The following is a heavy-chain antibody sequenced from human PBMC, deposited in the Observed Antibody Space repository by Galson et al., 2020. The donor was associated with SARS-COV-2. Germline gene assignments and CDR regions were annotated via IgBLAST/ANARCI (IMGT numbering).Heavy chain of an antibody. J-gene: IGHJ6*02. CDR2: IAWDDDK. D-gene: IGHD3-9*01. Sequence: SGPTLVKPTQTLTLTCTFSGFSLSTSGMCVSWIRQPPGKALEWLALIAWDDDKYYSTSLKTRLTISKDTSKNQVVLTMTNMDPVDTATYYCARINYDILTGYHYGMDVWGQGTTVTVSS. CDR3: ARINYDILTGYHYGMDV. V-gene: IGHV2-70*01. CDR1: GFSLSTSGMC.